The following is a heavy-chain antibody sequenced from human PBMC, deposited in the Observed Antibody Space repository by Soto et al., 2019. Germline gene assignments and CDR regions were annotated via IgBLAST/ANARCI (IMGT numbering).Heavy chain of an antibody. CDR1: GYTFTSYT. D-gene: IGHD6-13*01. J-gene: IGHJ5*02. V-gene: IGHV1-3*01. CDR3: ASDWSSSLATWFDP. Sequence: KALSASVKVSCKASGYTFTSYTIHWVRQAPGQRLEWMGWINAGNGNTKYSQKFQGRVTITRDTSASTAYMELSSLISEDSAVYYCASDWSSSLATWFDPWGQGTLVTVSS. CDR2: INAGNGNT.